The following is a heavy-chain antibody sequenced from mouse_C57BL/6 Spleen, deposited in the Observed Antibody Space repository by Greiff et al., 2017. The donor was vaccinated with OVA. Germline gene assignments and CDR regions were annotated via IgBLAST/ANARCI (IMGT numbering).Heavy chain of an antibody. J-gene: IGHJ2*01. CDR2: INPSNGGT. V-gene: IGHV1-53*01. D-gene: IGHD2-2*01. CDR1: GYTFTSYW. CDR3: ARGGTGYGEGDY. Sequence: QVQLQQPGTELVKPGASVKLSCKASGYTFTSYWMHWVKQRPGQGLEWIGNINPSNGGTNYNEKFKSKATLTVDKSSSTAYMQLSSLPSEDSAVYDCARGGTGYGEGDYWGQGTTLTVSS.